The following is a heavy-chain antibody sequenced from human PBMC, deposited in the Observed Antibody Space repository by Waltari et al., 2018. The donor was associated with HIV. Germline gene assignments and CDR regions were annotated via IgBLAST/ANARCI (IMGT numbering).Heavy chain of an antibody. Sequence: EVQLVESGGGLVKPGGSLRISCATSRFPFSIYSLIWVRQAPGKGLEGVASCSSASDSEFYADSVKGRFTISRDNAKNFLDLQMNSLRDEDTAVYYCGFVPAATHGMDVWGQGTTVTVSS. CDR3: GFVPAATHGMDV. J-gene: IGHJ6*02. CDR1: RFPFSIYS. CDR2: CSSASDSE. D-gene: IGHD6-13*01. V-gene: IGHV3-21*01.